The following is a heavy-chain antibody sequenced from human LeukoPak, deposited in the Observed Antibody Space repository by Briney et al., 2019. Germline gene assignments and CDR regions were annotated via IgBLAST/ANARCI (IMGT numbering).Heavy chain of an antibody. CDR1: GYTFTGYY. CDR3: ARSPAIRYCSGGSCCLFDY. Sequence: ASVKVSCKASGYTFTGYYMHWVRQAPGQGLEWMGWINPNSGGTNYAQNFQGRVTMTRDTSISTAYMELSRLRSDDTAVYYCARSPAIRYCSGGSCCLFDYWDQGTLVTVSS. D-gene: IGHD2-15*01. CDR2: INPNSGGT. V-gene: IGHV1-2*02. J-gene: IGHJ4*02.